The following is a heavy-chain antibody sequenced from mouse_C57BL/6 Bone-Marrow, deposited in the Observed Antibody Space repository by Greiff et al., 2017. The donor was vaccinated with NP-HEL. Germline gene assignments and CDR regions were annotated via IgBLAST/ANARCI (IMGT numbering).Heavy chain of an antibody. V-gene: IGHV1-55*01. CDR2: IYPGSGST. CDR1: GYTFTSYW. J-gene: IGHJ4*01. Sequence: VQLQQPGAELVKPGASVKMSCKASGYTFTSYWITWVKQRPGQGLEWIGDIYPGSGSTNYNEKFKSKATLTVDTSSSTAYMQLSSLTSEDSAVYYCARGDYYGSSCYAMDYWGQGTSVTVSS. CDR3: ARGDYYGSSCYAMDY. D-gene: IGHD1-1*01.